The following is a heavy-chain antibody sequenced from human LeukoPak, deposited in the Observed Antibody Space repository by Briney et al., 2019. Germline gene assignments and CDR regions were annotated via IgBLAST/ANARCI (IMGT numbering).Heavy chain of an antibody. J-gene: IGHJ5*02. Sequence: GGSLRLSCAASGFTFSSYEMNWVRQAQGKGLEWVSYISSSGSTIYYADSVKGRFTISRDNAKNSLYLQMNSLRAEDTAVYYCARDDWNDGNWFDPWGQGTLVTVSS. CDR2: ISSSGSTI. CDR1: GFTFSSYE. CDR3: ARDDWNDGNWFDP. V-gene: IGHV3-48*03. D-gene: IGHD1-1*01.